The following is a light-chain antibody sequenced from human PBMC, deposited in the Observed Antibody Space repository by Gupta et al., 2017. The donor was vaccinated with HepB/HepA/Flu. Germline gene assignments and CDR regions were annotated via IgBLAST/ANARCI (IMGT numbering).Light chain of an antibody. V-gene: IGKV2-24*01. CDR2: RIS. Sequence: DIVMTQPPLSSPVTLGQPASISCRSSQSLVHSDGNTYLSWLQERPGQPPRLLIDRISNRRSGVPDTVNGRGAGTDFTLKISRVEAENVGIYYCRQATQFPCTSGQGTKMDIK. CDR3: RQATQFPCT. J-gene: IGKJ2*02. CDR1: QSLVHSDGNTY.